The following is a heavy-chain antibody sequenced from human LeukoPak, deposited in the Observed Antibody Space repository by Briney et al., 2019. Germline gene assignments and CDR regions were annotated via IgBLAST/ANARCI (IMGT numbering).Heavy chain of an antibody. CDR3: AKDGSVVVAATPDY. Sequence: GGSLRLSCAASGFTFSNYAMSWVRQAPGKGLEWVSAILGSGGSTYYADSVKGRFTISRDNSKNTLYLQMNSLRAEDTAVYYCAKDGSVVVAATPDYWGQGTLVTVSS. J-gene: IGHJ4*02. CDR1: GFTFSNYA. D-gene: IGHD2-15*01. CDR2: ILGSGGST. V-gene: IGHV3-23*01.